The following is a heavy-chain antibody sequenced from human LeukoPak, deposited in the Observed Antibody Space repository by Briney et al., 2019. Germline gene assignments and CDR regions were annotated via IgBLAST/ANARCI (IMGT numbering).Heavy chain of an antibody. J-gene: IGHJ4*02. CDR2: ISYEGGTQ. CDR3: ARVAAKSTRTRHFDY. Sequence: GGSLRLSCAASGVTLSPYGMHWVRQAPGKGLEWVAVISYEGGTQHYADSVKGRFIISRDNPRNTLYLQMNILRTEDTAVYYCARVAAKSTRTRHFDYWGQGTLVTVSS. CDR1: GVTLSPYG. D-gene: IGHD2/OR15-2a*01. V-gene: IGHV3-30*03.